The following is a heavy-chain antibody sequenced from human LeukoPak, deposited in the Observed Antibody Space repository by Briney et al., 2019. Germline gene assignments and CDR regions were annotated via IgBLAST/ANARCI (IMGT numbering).Heavy chain of an antibody. Sequence: KVSGPTLVNPTQTLTLTCTFSGFSLTTRGVAVGWIRQPPGKALEWLALICWDGDERYSPSLRSRLTITKDTSKNQVVLTMTNVDPGDTATYYCAHRRHSKNDFASWGHGTLVTVSS. CDR1: GFSLTTRGVA. D-gene: IGHD2-15*01. CDR3: AHRRHSKNDFAS. J-gene: IGHJ4*01. CDR2: ICWDGDE. V-gene: IGHV2-5*02.